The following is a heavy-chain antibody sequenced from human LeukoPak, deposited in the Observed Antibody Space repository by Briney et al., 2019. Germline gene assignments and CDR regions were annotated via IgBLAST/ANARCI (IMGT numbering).Heavy chain of an antibody. D-gene: IGHD4-11*01. CDR2: INANSGGT. CDR1: GFTFTGYY. CDR3: ARDSSTVTTPYFDF. V-gene: IGHV1-2*04. Sequence: ASVTVSCKPSGFTFTGYYIHWVRQAPGQGLEWMGWINANSGGTNYAQQFQGWVTMTRDTSISTAYMELSRLRSDDTAMYYCARDSSTVTTPYFDFWGQGTLVTVSS. J-gene: IGHJ4*02.